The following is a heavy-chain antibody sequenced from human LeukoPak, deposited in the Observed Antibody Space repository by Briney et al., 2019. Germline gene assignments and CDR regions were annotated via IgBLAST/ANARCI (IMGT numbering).Heavy chain of an antibody. D-gene: IGHD1-14*01. V-gene: IGHV3-7*03. J-gene: IGHJ6*02. CDR3: VKDKTFIYPSGSMDV. Sequence: GGSLRLSCAASGFTLSNYWMSWVRQAPGKGLEWVANIKDDGGEKYYVDSVKGRFTISRDNAENSLYLQMNSLRAEDTALYHCVKDKTFIYPSGSMDVWGQGTTVTVSS. CDR2: IKDDGGEK. CDR1: GFTLSNYW.